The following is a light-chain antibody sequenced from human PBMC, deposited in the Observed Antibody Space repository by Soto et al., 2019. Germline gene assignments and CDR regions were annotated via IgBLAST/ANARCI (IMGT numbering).Light chain of an antibody. CDR2: DVS. J-gene: IGLJ2*01. CDR1: SSDVGGYNY. V-gene: IGLV2-14*03. Sequence: QSALTQPASVSGSPGQSITISCTGTSSDVGGYNYVSWYQQHPGKAPKLMIYDVSNRTSGVSNRFSGSKSGNTASLTISGLQAEDEADYYCSSYTSITTVFGGGTKLTVL. CDR3: SSYTSITTV.